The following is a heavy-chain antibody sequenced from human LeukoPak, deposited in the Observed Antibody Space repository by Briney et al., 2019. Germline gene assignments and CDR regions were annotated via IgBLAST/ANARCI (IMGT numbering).Heavy chain of an antibody. V-gene: IGHV4-38-2*02. J-gene: IGHJ4*02. CDR1: GYSISSGYY. D-gene: IGHD2-2*01. CDR2: IYHSGST. Sequence: KPSETLSLTCTASGYSISSGYYWGWIRQPPGKGLEWIGSIYHSGSTYYNPSLKSRVTISVDTSKNQFSLKLSSVTAADTAVYYCARDCGTSCYDYWGQGTLVTVSS. CDR3: ARDCGTSCYDY.